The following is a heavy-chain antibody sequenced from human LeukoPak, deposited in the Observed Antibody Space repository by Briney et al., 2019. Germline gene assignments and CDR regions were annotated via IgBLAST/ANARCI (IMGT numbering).Heavy chain of an antibody. Sequence: ASVKVSCKASGYTFTGYYMHWVRQAPGQGLEWMGWINPNSGGTNYAQKFQGWVTMTRDTSISTAYMELSRLRSDDTAVYYCARGMGGYSGYAYFDYWGQGTLVTVSS. CDR1: GYTFTGYY. CDR2: INPNSGGT. V-gene: IGHV1-2*04. CDR3: ARGMGGYSGYAYFDY. D-gene: IGHD5-12*01. J-gene: IGHJ4*02.